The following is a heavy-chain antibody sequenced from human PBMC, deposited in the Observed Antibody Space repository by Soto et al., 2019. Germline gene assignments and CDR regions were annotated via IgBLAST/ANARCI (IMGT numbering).Heavy chain of an antibody. CDR2: IIPIFGTA. J-gene: IGHJ6*02. V-gene: IGHV1-69*13. CDR1: GGTFSSYA. Sequence: SVKVSCKASGGTFSSYAISWVRQAPGQGLEWMGGIIPIFGTANYAQKFQGRVTITADESTSTAYMELSSLRSEDTAVYYCLMSGYYKDYYYDGMDVWSQGTTVTV. D-gene: IGHD3-3*01. CDR3: LMSGYYKDYYYDGMDV.